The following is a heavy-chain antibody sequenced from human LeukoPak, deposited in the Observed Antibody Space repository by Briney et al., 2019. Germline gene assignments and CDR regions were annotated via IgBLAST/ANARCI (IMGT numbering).Heavy chain of an antibody. CDR1: GFSFNSYA. V-gene: IGHV3-23*01. Sequence: GGSLRLSCAASGFSFNSYAMYWVRQAPGKGLEWVSDISGSGGSTYHADSVKGRFSISRDNSRNTVFLQMHSLRAEDTALYYCAKTIAGYSSGRYPGWPVDYWGQGTLVTASS. D-gene: IGHD6-19*01. J-gene: IGHJ4*02. CDR3: AKTIAGYSSGRYPGWPVDY. CDR2: ISGSGGST.